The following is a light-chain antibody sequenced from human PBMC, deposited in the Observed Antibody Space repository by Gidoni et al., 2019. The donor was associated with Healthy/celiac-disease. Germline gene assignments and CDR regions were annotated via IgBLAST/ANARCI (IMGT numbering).Light chain of an antibody. CDR1: QSLLHSNGYNY. Sequence: DLVMTQSPLSLPDTPGEPASISCRSSQSLLHSNGYNYLDWYLQKPGQSPQLLIYLGSNRASGVPDRFSGSGSGTDFTLKISRVEAEDVGVYYCMQALQGVTFGQGTRLEIK. V-gene: IGKV2-28*01. CDR2: LGS. J-gene: IGKJ5*01. CDR3: MQALQGVT.